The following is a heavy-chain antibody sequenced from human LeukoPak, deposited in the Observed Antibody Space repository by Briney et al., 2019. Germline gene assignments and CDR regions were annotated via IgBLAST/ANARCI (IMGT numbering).Heavy chain of an antibody. CDR2: IGYDGRNQ. CDR1: GFIFRNYG. V-gene: IGHV3-30*02. CDR3: AKGTHLRFLEWSIDY. J-gene: IGHJ4*02. Sequence: PGGSLRLSCAASGFIFRNYGIHWVRQAPGKGLEWMAFIGYDGRNQYYADSVKGRFTISRDNSKNTLYLEMNSLRAEDTAVYYCAKGTHLRFLEWSIDYWGQGTLVTVSS. D-gene: IGHD3-3*01.